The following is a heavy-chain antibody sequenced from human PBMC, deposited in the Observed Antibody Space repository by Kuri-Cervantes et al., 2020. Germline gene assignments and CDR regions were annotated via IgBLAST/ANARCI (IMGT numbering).Heavy chain of an antibody. CDR1: GGSISSGGYS. D-gene: IGHD3-22*01. CDR3: AREDRGYYDSSGYFDY. Sequence: LRLSCAVSGGSISSGGYSWSWIRQPPGKGLEWIGYIYHSGSTYYNPSLKSRVTISVDRSKNQFSLKLSSVTAADTAVYYCAREDRGYYDSSGYFDYWGQGTLVTVSS. CDR2: IYHSGST. J-gene: IGHJ4*02. V-gene: IGHV4-30-2*01.